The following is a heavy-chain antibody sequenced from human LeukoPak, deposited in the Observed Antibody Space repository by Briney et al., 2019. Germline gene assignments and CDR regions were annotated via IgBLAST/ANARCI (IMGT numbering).Heavy chain of an antibody. CDR1: GYTFTTYG. J-gene: IGHJ4*02. CDR2: ISAYNGNT. V-gene: IGHV1-18*01. CDR3: ARTGRGYSYALFDY. D-gene: IGHD5-18*01. Sequence: ASVKVSCKASGYTFTTYGISWVRQAPGQGLEWMGWISAYNGNTNYAQKLQGRVTMTTDTSTSTAYMELRSLRSDDTAVYYCARTGRGYSYALFDYWGQGTLVTVSS.